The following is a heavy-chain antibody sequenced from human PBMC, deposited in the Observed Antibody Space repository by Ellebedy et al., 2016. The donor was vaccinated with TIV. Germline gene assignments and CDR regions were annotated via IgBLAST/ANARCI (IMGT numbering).Heavy chain of an antibody. Sequence: AASVKVSCKSSGYTFIDYGVTWVRQAPGQGLDWMGWVSAYSGNTNYAENLQGRVTMNTDTHTAPAYMELRSLRSDDTAVYFWARYSGSGTYYRNGMDVWGQGTTVTVSS. D-gene: IGHD3-10*01. V-gene: IGHV1-18*01. CDR1: GYTFIDYG. J-gene: IGHJ6*02. CDR3: ARYSGSGTYYRNGMDV. CDR2: VSAYSGNT.